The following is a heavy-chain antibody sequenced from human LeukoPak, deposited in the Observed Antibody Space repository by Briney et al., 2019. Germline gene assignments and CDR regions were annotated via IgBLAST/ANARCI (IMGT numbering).Heavy chain of an antibody. CDR2: IYYSGST. V-gene: IGHV4-61*08. CDR3: ARGRVPYYYFDY. CDR1: GGTISSDGYY. Sequence: SETLSLTCAVSGGTISSDGYYWSWIRQPPGKGLEWIGYIYYSGSTNYNPSLKSRVTISVDTSKNQFSLKLGSVTAADTAVYYCARGRVPYYYFDYWGQGTLVTVSS. D-gene: IGHD2-2*01. J-gene: IGHJ4*02.